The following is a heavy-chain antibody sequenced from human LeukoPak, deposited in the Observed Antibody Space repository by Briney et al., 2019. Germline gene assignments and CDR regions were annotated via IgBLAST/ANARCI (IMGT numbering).Heavy chain of an antibody. V-gene: IGHV1-2*05. CDR2: INPNSGGT. D-gene: IGHD6-13*01. Sequence: ASVKVSCKASGYTFTGYYIHWWRQAPGQGLELMGRINPNSGGTNYAQKFQGRVNMPRDTSISTAYMEMSRLRSEDTGVYYCATGYSPLYYFDYWGQGTLVTVSS. CDR3: ATGYSPLYYFDY. J-gene: IGHJ4*02. CDR1: GYTFTGYY.